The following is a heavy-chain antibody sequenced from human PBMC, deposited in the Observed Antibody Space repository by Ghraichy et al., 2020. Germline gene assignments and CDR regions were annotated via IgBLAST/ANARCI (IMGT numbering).Heavy chain of an antibody. Sequence: GGSLRLSCAASGFTFSSYWMSWVRQAPGKGLEWVANIKQDGSEKYYVDSVKGRFTISRDNAKNSLYLQMNSLRAEDTAVYYCARDALLTYYYDSSGYYYFGYWGQGTRVTVSS. CDR1: GFTFSSYW. D-gene: IGHD3-22*01. J-gene: IGHJ4*02. V-gene: IGHV3-7*03. CDR3: ARDALLTYYYDSSGYYYFGY. CDR2: IKQDGSEK.